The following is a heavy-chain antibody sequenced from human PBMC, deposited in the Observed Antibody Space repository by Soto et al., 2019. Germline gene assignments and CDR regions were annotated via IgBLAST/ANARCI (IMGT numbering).Heavy chain of an antibody. J-gene: IGHJ4*02. CDR3: ARFLRYGGYDSLDY. CDR2: FSDSGDNT. Sequence: PGGSLRLSCAASGFTFSYYSMSWVRQAPGKGLEWVSGFSDSGDNTYYADSVKGRFTISRDNSKNTLYLQMNSLRVDDTAVYYCARFLRYGGYDSLDYWGQGTLVTVSS. CDR1: GFTFSYYS. D-gene: IGHD5-12*01. V-gene: IGHV3-23*01.